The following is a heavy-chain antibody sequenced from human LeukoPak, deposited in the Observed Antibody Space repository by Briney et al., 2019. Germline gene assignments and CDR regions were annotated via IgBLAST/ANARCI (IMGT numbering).Heavy chain of an antibody. CDR1: GGTFSNFA. D-gene: IGHD3-10*01. CDR2: IIPIVDVT. J-gene: IGHJ4*02. Sequence: SVKVSCKASGGTFSNFACRWVRQAPGQGIEWGGRIIPIVDVTSYAQNFKGRVTIPADESTTTAYMELSSLRSEDTAVYYCAREMGDREFYFDYWGQGTLVTVSS. V-gene: IGHV1-69*04. CDR3: AREMGDREFYFDY.